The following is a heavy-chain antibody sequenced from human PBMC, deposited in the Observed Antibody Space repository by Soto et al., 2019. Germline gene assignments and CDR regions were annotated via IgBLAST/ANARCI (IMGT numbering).Heavy chain of an antibody. CDR2: INAGNGNT. Sequence: QVQLVQSGAEVKKPGASVKVSCKASGYTFTIYVINWVRQPPEQRLEWMGWINAGNGNTKYSQKFQGRVTITRDTSASTAYMELSSLRSEDTAVYYCASSFTVPSAIAYWGQGTLVTVSS. CDR1: GYTFTIYV. CDR3: ASSFTVPSAIAY. D-gene: IGHD2-2*02. V-gene: IGHV1-3*01. J-gene: IGHJ4*02.